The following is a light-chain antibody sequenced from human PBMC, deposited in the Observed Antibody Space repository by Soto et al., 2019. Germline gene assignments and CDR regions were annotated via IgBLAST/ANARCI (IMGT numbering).Light chain of an antibody. V-gene: IGKV3-15*01. CDR1: QIIGIS. J-gene: IGKJ4*01. CDR3: QQYNNWPLT. Sequence: EIVMTQSPATLSVSPGERATLSCRASQIIGISLAWYQQKPGQAPRLLIYGASTRATGIPARFSGSGSGTEFTLTISSLQSEDFAIYYCQQYNNWPLTFGGGTKVEIK. CDR2: GAS.